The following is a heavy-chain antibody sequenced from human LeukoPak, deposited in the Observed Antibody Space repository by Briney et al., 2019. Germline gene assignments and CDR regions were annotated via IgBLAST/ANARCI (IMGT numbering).Heavy chain of an antibody. D-gene: IGHD6-19*01. CDR2: INTNRGGT. J-gene: IGHJ4*02. Sequence: GSVKVSCKASGYTFTGYYMHWVRQAPGQGLEWMGWINTNRGGTNYAQKFQGRVTMTRDTSISTAYMELSRLRSDDTAVYYCARFPLGQWLGFDYWGQGTLVTV. CDR1: GYTFTGYY. CDR3: ARFPLGQWLGFDY. V-gene: IGHV1-2*02.